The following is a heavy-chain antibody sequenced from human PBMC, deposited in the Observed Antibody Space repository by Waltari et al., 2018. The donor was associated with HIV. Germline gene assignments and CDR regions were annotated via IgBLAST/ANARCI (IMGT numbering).Heavy chain of an antibody. Sequence: EVQLLESGGGLVQPGGSLRLSCAASGFCFSNYGMSWVRQAPGRGLEWVSSIGGIGATIYYADSVKGRFTISRDNSRNILYLQMNSLRAEDTALYFCAKLNTGSEDWGQGTLVTVSS. J-gene: IGHJ4*02. V-gene: IGHV3-23*01. CDR1: GFCFSNYG. CDR3: AKLNTGSED. CDR2: IGGIGATI. D-gene: IGHD3-10*01.